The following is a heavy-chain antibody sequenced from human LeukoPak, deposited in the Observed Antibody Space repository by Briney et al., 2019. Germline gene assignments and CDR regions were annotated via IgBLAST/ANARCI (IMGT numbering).Heavy chain of an antibody. J-gene: IGHJ4*02. CDR1: GFTFSRYG. CDR2: IRYDGSNK. Sequence: GGSLSVSCAASGFTFSRYGMHWVRQAPGKGLEWVAFIRYDGSNKYYADSVKGRFTISRDNSKNTLYLQMNSLRAEDTAVYYCAKGYCSSTICYYNYYFDYWGQGTLVTVSS. D-gene: IGHD2-2*01. V-gene: IGHV3-30*02. CDR3: AKGYCSSTICYYNYYFDY.